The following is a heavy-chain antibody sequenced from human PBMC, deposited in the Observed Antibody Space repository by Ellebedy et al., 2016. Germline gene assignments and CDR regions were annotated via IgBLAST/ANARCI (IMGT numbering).Heavy chain of an antibody. CDR3: ARDYCSSTSCYNWFDP. CDR1: GYTFTSYY. J-gene: IGHJ5*02. Sequence: ASVKVSCXASGYTFTSYYMHWVRQAPGQGLEWMGIINPSGGSTSYAQKLQGRVTMTTDTSTSTAYMELRSLRSDDTAVYYCARDYCSSTSCYNWFDPWGQGTLVTVSS. CDR2: INPSGGST. V-gene: IGHV1-46*01. D-gene: IGHD2-2*01.